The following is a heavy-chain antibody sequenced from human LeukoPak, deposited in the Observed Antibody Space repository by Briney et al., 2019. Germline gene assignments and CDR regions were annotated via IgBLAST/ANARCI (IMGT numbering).Heavy chain of an antibody. V-gene: IGHV4-34*01. CDR2: INHSGST. CDR1: GGSFSGYY. D-gene: IGHD3-22*01. CDR3: ARGRRGYYYDGSGYCDY. Sequence: PSETLSLTCAVYGGSFSGYYWSWIRQPPGKGLEWIGEINHSGSTNYHPSLKSRVTISVDTSKNQFSLKLSSVTAADTAVYYCARGRRGYYYDGSGYCDYWGQGTLVTVSS. J-gene: IGHJ4*02.